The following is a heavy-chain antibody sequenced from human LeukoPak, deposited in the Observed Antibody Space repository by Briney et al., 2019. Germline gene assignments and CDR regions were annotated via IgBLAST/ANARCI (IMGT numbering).Heavy chain of an antibody. D-gene: IGHD3-22*01. CDR2: IKQDGSEQ. V-gene: IGHV3-7*03. CDR3: ARDKGDYDTSGSLFVF. J-gene: IGHJ4*02. CDR1: GFTFSRYW. Sequence: PGGSLRLSCAASGFTFSRYWMTWVRPVPRKGLEWVANIKQDGSEQYYGDSVKGRFTISRDNAKNSLYLQMNSLTAEDTAVYYCARDKGDYDTSGSLFVFGGQGTLVTVSS.